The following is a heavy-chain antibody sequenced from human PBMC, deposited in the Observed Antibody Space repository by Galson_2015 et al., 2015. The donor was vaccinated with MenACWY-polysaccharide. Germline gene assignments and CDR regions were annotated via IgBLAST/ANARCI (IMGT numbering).Heavy chain of an antibody. D-gene: IGHD1-14*01. CDR2: IYSSGKT. CDR1: GASISTSGYY. V-gene: IGHV4-39*01. Sequence: ETLSLTCTVSGASISTSGYYWVWVRQPPGKGLESVVTIYSSGKTFYSPSLRSRVSISVDTSHNQFSMGLMSVTAADTAVYFFASQAPGRDYMDLWGKGTPVTVSS. CDR3: ASQAPGRDYMDL. J-gene: IGHJ6*03.